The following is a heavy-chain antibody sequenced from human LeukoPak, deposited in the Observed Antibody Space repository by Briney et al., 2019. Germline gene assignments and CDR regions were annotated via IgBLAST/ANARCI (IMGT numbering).Heavy chain of an antibody. CDR3: AREESLTLDS. CDR2: IFTSGST. CDR1: GGSIGSASHY. V-gene: IGHV4-61*02. Sequence: SETLSLTCTVSGGSIGSASHYWTWIRQPAGKGLEWIGRIFTSGSTDYNPSLKSRVTISVETSKNQFSLKLSSVTPADTAIYYCAREESLTLDSWGQGTLVTVSS. D-gene: IGHD3-10*01. J-gene: IGHJ4*02.